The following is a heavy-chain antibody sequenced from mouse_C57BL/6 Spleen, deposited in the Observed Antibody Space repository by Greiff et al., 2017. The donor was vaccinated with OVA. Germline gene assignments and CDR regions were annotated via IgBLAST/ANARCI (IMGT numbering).Heavy chain of an antibody. CDR3: ARDSSGY. V-gene: IGHV1-50*01. Sequence: VQLQQSGAELVKPGASVKLSCKASGYTFTSYWMQWVKQRPGQGLEWIGEIDPSDSYTNYNQKFKGKATLTVDTSSSTAYMQLSSLTSEDSAVYYCARDSSGYWGQGTTLTVSS. CDR2: IDPSDSYT. J-gene: IGHJ2*01. CDR1: GYTFTSYW. D-gene: IGHD3-2*02.